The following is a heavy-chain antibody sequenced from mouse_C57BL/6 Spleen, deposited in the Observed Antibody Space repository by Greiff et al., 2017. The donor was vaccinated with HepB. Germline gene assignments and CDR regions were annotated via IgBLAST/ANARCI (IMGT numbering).Heavy chain of an antibody. D-gene: IGHD2-4*01. CDR1: GFSFTSYG. V-gene: IGHV2-2*01. CDR3: ARNGGLRAYYAMDY. CDR2: IWSGGST. J-gene: IGHJ4*01. Sequence: VQLKQSGPGLVQPSQSLSITCTVSGFSFTSYGVHWVRQSPGKGLEWLGVIWSGGSTDYNAAFISRLSISKDNSKSQVFFKMNSLQADDTAIYYCARNGGLRAYYAMDYWGQGTSVTVSS.